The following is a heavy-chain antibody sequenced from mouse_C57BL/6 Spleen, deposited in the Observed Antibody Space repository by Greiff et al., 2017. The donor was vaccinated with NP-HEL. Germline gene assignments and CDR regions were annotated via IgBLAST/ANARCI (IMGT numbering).Heavy chain of an antibody. CDR2: INPGSGGT. Sequence: VKLQQSGAELVRPGTSVKVSCKASGYAFTNYLIEWVKQRPGQGLEWIGVINPGSGGTNYNEKFKGKATLTADKSSSTAYMQLSSLTSEDSAVYFCARRNWEGPFDDWGQGTTLTVSS. D-gene: IGHD4-1*01. J-gene: IGHJ2*01. CDR1: GYAFTNYL. V-gene: IGHV1-54*01. CDR3: ARRNWEGPFDD.